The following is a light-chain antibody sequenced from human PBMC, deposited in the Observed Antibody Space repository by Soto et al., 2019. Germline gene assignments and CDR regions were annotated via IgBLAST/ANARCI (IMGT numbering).Light chain of an antibody. CDR2: GAS. CDR3: QQYGSSRT. J-gene: IGKJ1*01. Sequence: EIVLTQSPGTLSLSPGERATLSGRASQSISSSYLAWYQQKPGQAPRLLVYGASSRATGIPDRFSGSGSGTDFTLTIRRLEPEDFAVDYCQQYGSSRTFGQGTKVDIK. CDR1: QSISSSY. V-gene: IGKV3-20*01.